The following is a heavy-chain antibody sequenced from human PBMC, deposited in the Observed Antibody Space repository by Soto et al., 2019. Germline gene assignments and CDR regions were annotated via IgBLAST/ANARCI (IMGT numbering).Heavy chain of an antibody. V-gene: IGHV4-39*01. Sequence: SETLSLTCTVSGGSISSGGYYWSWIRQHPGKGLEWIGSIYYSGSTYYNPSLKSRVTISVDTSKNQFSLKLSSVTAADTAVYYCARLHGYCISSSCHGHYAMDVWGQGTTATVSS. CDR2: IYYSGST. J-gene: IGHJ6*02. D-gene: IGHD2-2*01. CDR1: GGSISSGGYY. CDR3: ARLHGYCISSSCHGHYAMDV.